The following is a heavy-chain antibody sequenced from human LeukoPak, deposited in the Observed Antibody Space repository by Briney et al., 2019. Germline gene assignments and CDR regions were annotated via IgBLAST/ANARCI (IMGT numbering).Heavy chain of an antibody. D-gene: IGHD4-17*01. CDR1: GGSISSGSYY. Sequence: PSETLSLTCTVSGGSISSGSYYWSWIRQPAGKGLEWIGRIYTSGSTNYNPSLKSRVTISVDTSKNQFSLKLNSVTAADTAVYYCARDDYGTRDAFDIWGQGTMVTVSS. J-gene: IGHJ3*02. CDR3: ARDDYGTRDAFDI. CDR2: IYTSGST. V-gene: IGHV4-61*02.